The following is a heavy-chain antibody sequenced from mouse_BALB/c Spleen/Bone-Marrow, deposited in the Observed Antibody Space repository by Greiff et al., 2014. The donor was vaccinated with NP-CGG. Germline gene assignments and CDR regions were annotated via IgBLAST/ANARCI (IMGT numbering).Heavy chain of an antibody. J-gene: IGHJ4*01. Sequence: EVQLVESGGGLVQPGGSRKLPCAASGFTFSDYGMAWVRQAPGKGPEWVAFISNLAYSIYYADTVTGRFTISRENAKNTLYLEMSSLRSEDTAMYYCAREGGAMDYWGQGTSVTVSS. CDR3: AREGGAMDY. CDR2: ISNLAYSI. CDR1: GFTFSDYG. V-gene: IGHV5-15*02.